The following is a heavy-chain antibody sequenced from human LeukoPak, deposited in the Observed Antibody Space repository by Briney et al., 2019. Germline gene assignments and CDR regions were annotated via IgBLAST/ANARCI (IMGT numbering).Heavy chain of an antibody. D-gene: IGHD4-17*01. CDR1: GYTFTRYY. Sequence: ASVKVSCKASGYTFTRYYMHWVRQAPGQGLEWMGIINPSGGSTSYAQKFQGRVTMTRDTSTSTVYMELSSLRSEDTAVYYCARGSGVTTDYYYYYGMDVWGQGTTVTVSS. CDR2: INPSGGST. J-gene: IGHJ6*02. CDR3: ARGSGVTTDYYYYYGMDV. V-gene: IGHV1-46*01.